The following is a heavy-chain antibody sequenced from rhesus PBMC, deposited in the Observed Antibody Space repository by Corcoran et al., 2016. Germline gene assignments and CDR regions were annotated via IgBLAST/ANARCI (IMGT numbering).Heavy chain of an antibody. Sequence: QLQLQESGPGLVKPSETLSLTCAVSGYSISSGYGWSWIRQPPGKGLEWFGYIFCNGSTSDNPARQSRGTISRYTAKNQFALKLRSVAAADPAVDYYARGGLRYCTGSGCYARDAFDFWGQGLRVTVSS. CDR1: GYSISSGYG. D-gene: IGHD2-21*01. J-gene: IGHJ3*01. CDR2: IFCNGST. V-gene: IGHV4-122*02. CDR3: ARGGLRYCTGSGCYARDAFDF.